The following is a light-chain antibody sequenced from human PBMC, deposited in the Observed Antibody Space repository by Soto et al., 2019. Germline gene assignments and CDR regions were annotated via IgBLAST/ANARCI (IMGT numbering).Light chain of an antibody. CDR2: GAS. Sequence: EIVLTQSPATLSLSPGERASLSCRASQSLASAYLAWYQQKPGQAPRLLIYGASTRATGIPDRFSGSGSGTDFTLTISRLEPEDFAVYYCQRYGITLWTFGQGTKVHIK. V-gene: IGKV3-20*01. CDR3: QRYGITLWT. J-gene: IGKJ1*01. CDR1: QSLASAY.